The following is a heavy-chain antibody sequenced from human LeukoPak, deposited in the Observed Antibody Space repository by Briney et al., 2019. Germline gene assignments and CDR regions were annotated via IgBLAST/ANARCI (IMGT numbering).Heavy chain of an antibody. Sequence: SETLSLTCTVSGGSISSGDYYWSWIRQPPGKGLEWIGYIYYSGSTYYNPSLKSRVTISVDTSKTPFPLKLSSVTAADTAVYYCARVPIRERESYFDYWGQGTLVTVSS. CDR1: GGSISSGDYY. J-gene: IGHJ4*02. V-gene: IGHV4-30-4*01. CDR3: ARVPIRERESYFDY. CDR2: IYYSGST. D-gene: IGHD1-1*01.